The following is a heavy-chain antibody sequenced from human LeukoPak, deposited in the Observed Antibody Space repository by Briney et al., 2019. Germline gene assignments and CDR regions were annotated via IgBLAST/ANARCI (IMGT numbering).Heavy chain of an antibody. Sequence: GGSLRLSCAASGFTFRSYWMSWVRQAPGKGLEWVANIKQDGSEKYYVDSVKGRFTISRDNAKNSLYLQMNSLRAEDTAVYYCARGPVTGDFDYWGQGTLVTVSS. CDR3: ARGPVTGDFDY. D-gene: IGHD7-27*01. V-gene: IGHV3-7*01. J-gene: IGHJ4*02. CDR1: GFTFRSYW. CDR2: IKQDGSEK.